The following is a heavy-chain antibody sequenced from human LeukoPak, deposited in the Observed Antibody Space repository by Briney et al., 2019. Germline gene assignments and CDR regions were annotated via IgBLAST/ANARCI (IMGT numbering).Heavy chain of an antibody. J-gene: IGHJ6*03. V-gene: IGHV1-18*01. D-gene: IGHD6-13*01. CDR3: ARVVIVDRYPGIAAAGNDYMDV. CDR2: ISAYNGNT. CDR1: GYTFTSYG. Sequence: GASVKVSCKASGYTFTSYGISWVRQAPGQGLEWMGWISAYNGNTNYAQKLQGRVTTTTDTSTSTAYMELRSLRSDDTAVYYCARVVIVDRYPGIAAAGNDYMDVWGKGTTVTVSS.